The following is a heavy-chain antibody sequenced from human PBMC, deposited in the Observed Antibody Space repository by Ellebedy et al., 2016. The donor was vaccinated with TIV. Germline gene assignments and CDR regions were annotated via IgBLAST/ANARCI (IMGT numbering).Heavy chain of an antibody. CDR1: GFTFRSYT. CDR2: ISGSGGSA. J-gene: IGHJ6*02. V-gene: IGHV3-23*01. Sequence: PGGSLRLSCAASGFTFRSYTMSWVRQAPGKGLEWVSVISGSGGSAYYADSVKGRFTISRDNSKNTLYLQMNSLRAEDTAVYYCARRPNYYGMDVWGQGTTVTVSS. D-gene: IGHD6-6*01. CDR3: ARRPNYYGMDV.